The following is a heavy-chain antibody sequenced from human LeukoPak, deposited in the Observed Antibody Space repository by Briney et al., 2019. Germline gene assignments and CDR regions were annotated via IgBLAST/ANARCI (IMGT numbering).Heavy chain of an antibody. CDR1: GFAFSSYW. CDR2: IKQDGSEK. J-gene: IGHJ4*02. V-gene: IGHV3-7*01. Sequence: GGSLRLSCAASGFAFSSYWMSWVRQAPGKGLEWVANIKQDGSEKNYVGSVKGRFTISRDNVENSLYLQMNGLRVEDTAVYYCARERSAGEYYNILTGYSQLRDWGQGTLVTVSS. CDR3: ARERSAGEYYNILTGYSQLRD. D-gene: IGHD3-9*01.